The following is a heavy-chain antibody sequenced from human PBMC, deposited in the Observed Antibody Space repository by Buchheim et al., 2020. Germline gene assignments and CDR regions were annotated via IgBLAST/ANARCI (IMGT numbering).Heavy chain of an antibody. J-gene: IGHJ4*02. Sequence: EVQLVDSGGGLVQPGESLRLSCAASGFSFSGYAMSWVRQAPGKGLEWVSSISGSGATTFNADSVKGRFTISRDNSKTMLYRQMNSLRAEDTAVYFCAKGSRGYTNYYFDYWGQGTL. D-gene: IGHD4-11*01. CDR3: AKGSRGYTNYYFDY. CDR2: ISGSGATT. V-gene: IGHV3-23*04. CDR1: GFSFSGYA.